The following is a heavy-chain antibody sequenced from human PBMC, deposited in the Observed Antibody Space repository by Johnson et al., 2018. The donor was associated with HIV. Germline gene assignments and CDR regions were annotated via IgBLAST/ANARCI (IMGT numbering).Heavy chain of an antibody. V-gene: IGHV3-30*04. CDR2: ISYDGSNK. CDR1: GFTFSS. D-gene: IGHD1-7*01. Sequence: QVQLVESGGGLVQPGGSLRLSCAASGFTFSSMHWDRQAPGKGLEWVALISYDGSNKYYADSVKGRFTISRDNAKNSLYLQMNSLRAEDTAVYYCASPLPTGTTSLDAFDIWGQGTMVTVSS. CDR3: ASPLPTGTTSLDAFDI. J-gene: IGHJ3*02.